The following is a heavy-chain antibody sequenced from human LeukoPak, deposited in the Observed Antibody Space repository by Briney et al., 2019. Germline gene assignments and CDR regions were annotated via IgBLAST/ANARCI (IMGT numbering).Heavy chain of an antibody. J-gene: IGHJ6*02. CDR1: GGTFSSYA. CDR3: ARDSGDYYDSSGYYPINYYYGMDV. Sequence: SVKVSCKASGGTFSSYAISWVRQAPGQGLEWMGGIIPIFGTANYAQKFQGRVTITADESTSTAYMELSSLRSEDTAVYYCARDSGDYYDSSGYYPINYYYGMDVWGQGTTVTVSS. CDR2: IIPIFGTA. V-gene: IGHV1-69*13. D-gene: IGHD3-22*01.